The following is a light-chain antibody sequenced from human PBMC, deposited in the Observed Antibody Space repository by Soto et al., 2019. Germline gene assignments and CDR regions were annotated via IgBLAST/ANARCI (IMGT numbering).Light chain of an antibody. J-gene: IGKJ1*01. Sequence: EIVFTQSASTLSSFPGDRVTLSCRASQYINTRLAWYQHRPGQAPRLLIYQTSIRATGFPDRFSGSGSGTDFTLTITRLEPEDFAVYYCQQYGSSRSTFGQGTKVDIK. CDR3: QQYGSSRST. CDR1: QYINTR. CDR2: QTS. V-gene: IGKV3-20*01.